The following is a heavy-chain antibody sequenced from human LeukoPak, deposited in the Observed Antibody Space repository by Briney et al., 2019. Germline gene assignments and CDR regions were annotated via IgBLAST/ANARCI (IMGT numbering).Heavy chain of an antibody. CDR2: ISGSGDST. CDR1: GFTFSSNS. Sequence: GGSLRLSCAASGFTFSSNSMTCVRQTPGQGLEWVSGISGSGDSTFYADSVKGRFTISRDNSRNTLYLQMSSLRPEDTAVYYCTKWSGFGDDWGQGTLVTVSS. J-gene: IGHJ4*02. D-gene: IGHD3-10*01. CDR3: TKWSGFGDD. V-gene: IGHV3-23*01.